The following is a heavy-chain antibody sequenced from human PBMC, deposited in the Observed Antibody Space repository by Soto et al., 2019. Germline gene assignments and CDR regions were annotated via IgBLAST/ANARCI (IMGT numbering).Heavy chain of an antibody. D-gene: IGHD5-18*01. Sequence: GGSLRLSCAASGFTFSSYGMHWVRQAPGKGLEWVAVIWYDGSNKYYADSVKGRFTISRDNSKNTLYLQMNSLRAEDTAVYYCAKPYSYGPPHDAFDIWGQGTMVTVSS. J-gene: IGHJ3*02. CDR2: IWYDGSNK. CDR3: AKPYSYGPPHDAFDI. V-gene: IGHV3-33*06. CDR1: GFTFSSYG.